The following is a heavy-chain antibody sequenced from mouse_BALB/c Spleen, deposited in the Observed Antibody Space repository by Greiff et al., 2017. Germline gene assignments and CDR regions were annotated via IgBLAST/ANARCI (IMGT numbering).Heavy chain of an antibody. CDR3: ATRSLVEGFAY. V-gene: IGHV5-12-2*01. J-gene: IGHJ3*01. D-gene: IGHD1-1*01. CDR2: ISNGGGST. Sequence: EVQGVESGGGLVQPGGSLKLSCAASGFTFSSYTMSWVRQTPAQRLEWVAYISNGGGSTYYPDTVKGRFTISRDNAKNTLYLQLSSLKSEDTAMYYCATRSLVEGFAYWGQGTLVTVSA. CDR1: GFTFSSYT.